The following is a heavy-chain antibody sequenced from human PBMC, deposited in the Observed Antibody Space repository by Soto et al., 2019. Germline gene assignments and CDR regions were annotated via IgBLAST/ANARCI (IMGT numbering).Heavy chain of an antibody. CDR1: NSSLGSFH. CDR2: LIHGGST. Sequence: SETLSLTCAIYNSSLGSFHWTWIRQPPGRGLEWIGELIHGGSTSYNPCLKSRVTIAVDTSKSQFSLKLSSVTAADTAVYYCGSVGEQLVSRRFDLWGQGTLVTVSS. CDR3: GSVGEQLVSRRFDL. V-gene: IGHV4-34*12. J-gene: IGHJ5*02. D-gene: IGHD6-6*01.